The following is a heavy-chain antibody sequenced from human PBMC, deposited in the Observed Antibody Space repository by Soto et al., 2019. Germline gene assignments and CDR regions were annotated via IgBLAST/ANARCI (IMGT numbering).Heavy chain of an antibody. CDR2: INADNGNT. CDR3: ARGPAGLGYCSSTSCYDPEPLYY. D-gene: IGHD2-2*01. CDR1: GYTFTSYA. V-gene: IGHV1-3*01. Sequence: ASVKVSCKASGYTFTSYAMHWVRQAPGQRLEWMGWINADNGNTKYSQKFQGRVTITRDTSASTAYMELSSLRSEDTAVYYCARGPAGLGYCSSTSCYDPEPLYYWGQGTLVTVSS. J-gene: IGHJ4*02.